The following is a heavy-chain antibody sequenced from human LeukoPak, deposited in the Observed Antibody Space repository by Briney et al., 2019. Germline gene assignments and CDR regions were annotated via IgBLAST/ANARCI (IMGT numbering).Heavy chain of an antibody. CDR3: AVEGRTTGTTLFDY. J-gene: IGHJ4*02. Sequence: ASVKVSCKASGFTFTSSAMQWVRQARGQRLEWIGWIVVGSGNTNYAQKFQERVTITRDMSTSTAYMELSSLGSEDTAVYYCAVEGRTTGTTLFDYWGQGTLVTVSS. V-gene: IGHV1-58*02. CDR1: GFTFTSSA. D-gene: IGHD1-1*01. CDR2: IVVGSGNT.